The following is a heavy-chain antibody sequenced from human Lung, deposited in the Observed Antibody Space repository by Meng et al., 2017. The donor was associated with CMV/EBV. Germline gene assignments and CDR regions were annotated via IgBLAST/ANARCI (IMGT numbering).Heavy chain of an antibody. Sequence: GEXXKISCAASGFTFSSYSMNWVRQAPGKGLEWVSSISSSSSYIYYADSVKGRFTISRDNAKNSLYLQMNSLRAEDTAVYYCARDLYDILTGYYKGYYGMDVWXQGTTVTVSS. J-gene: IGHJ6*02. CDR3: ARDLYDILTGYYKGYYGMDV. V-gene: IGHV3-21*01. CDR2: ISSSSSYI. D-gene: IGHD3-9*01. CDR1: GFTFSSYS.